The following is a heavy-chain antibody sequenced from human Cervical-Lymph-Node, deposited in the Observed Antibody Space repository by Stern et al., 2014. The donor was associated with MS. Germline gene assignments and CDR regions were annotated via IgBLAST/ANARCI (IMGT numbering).Heavy chain of an antibody. V-gene: IGHV1-69*01. Sequence: QLVESGAEVQKPGSSVKVSCRASGGTFTGSAISWVRPAPGQGPEWMGGIIPIIGTANYAQKYQGRVTITADESTSTAYMELSSLRSEDTAIYYCAWGGCGHDVEYWGQGTLVTVSS. D-gene: IGHD1-1*01. J-gene: IGHJ4*02. CDR2: IIPIIGTA. CDR1: GGTFTGSA. CDR3: AWGGCGHDVEY.